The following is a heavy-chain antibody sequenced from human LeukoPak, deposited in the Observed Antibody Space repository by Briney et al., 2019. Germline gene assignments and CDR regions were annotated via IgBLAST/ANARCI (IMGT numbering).Heavy chain of an antibody. CDR1: GYSISSGYY. J-gene: IGHJ3*02. V-gene: IGHV4-38-2*02. Sequence: SETLSLTCTVSGYSISSGYYWGWIRQPPGKGLEWIGSIYHSGSTYYNPSLKSRVTISVDTSKNQFSLKLSSVTAADTAVYYCARVGVATTSDAFDIWGQGTMVTVSS. CDR2: IYHSGST. D-gene: IGHD5-12*01. CDR3: ARVGVATTSDAFDI.